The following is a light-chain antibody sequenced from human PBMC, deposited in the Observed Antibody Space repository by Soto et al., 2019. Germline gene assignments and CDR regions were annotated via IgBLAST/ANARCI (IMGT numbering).Light chain of an antibody. V-gene: IGLV2-14*01. CDR1: IHYDF. Sequence: QCLLTQPASVSGSPGQSITISCTGYIHYDFVSWYQQHPGTAPKLVIYEVSNRPSGTSDRSSGSKSGHTASLTISGLQTEDEAVYYCGSYTSSSNYVFGTGTKVTVL. CDR2: EVS. J-gene: IGLJ1*01. CDR3: GSYTSSSNYV.